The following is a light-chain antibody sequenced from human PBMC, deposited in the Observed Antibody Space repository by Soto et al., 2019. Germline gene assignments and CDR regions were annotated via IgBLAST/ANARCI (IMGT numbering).Light chain of an antibody. CDR2: WAS. CDR1: QSVLYSSNNKNY. CDR3: QQYYSTPLT. J-gene: IGKJ5*01. V-gene: IGKV4-1*01. Sequence: DIVMTQAPDSLAVSLGERATINCKSSQSVLYSSNNKNYLAWYQQKPGQPPKLLIYWASTRESGVPDRFSGSGSGTDFTLTISSLHAEDVAVYYCQQYYSTPLTCGQGTRLEIK.